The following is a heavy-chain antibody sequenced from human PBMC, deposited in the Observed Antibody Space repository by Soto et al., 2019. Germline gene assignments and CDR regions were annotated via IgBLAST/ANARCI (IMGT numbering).Heavy chain of an antibody. CDR2: IIPIFGTA. Sequence: QVQLVQSGAEVKKPGSSVKVSCKASGGTFSSYAISWVRQAPGQGLEWMGGIIPIFGTANYAQKFQGRVTITADESTSXXXXXXXXXXXXXXXXXXXXXXXXXVVXVAAPFDYXXXGXXVTVSX. J-gene: IGHJ4*01. V-gene: IGHV1-69*01. CDR3: XXXXXXVVXVAAPFDY. CDR1: GGTFSSYA. D-gene: IGHD2-15*01.